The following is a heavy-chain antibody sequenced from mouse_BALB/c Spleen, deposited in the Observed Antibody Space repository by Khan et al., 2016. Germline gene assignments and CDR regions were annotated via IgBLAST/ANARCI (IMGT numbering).Heavy chain of an antibody. CDR3: ARGYFGSNYFDY. D-gene: IGHD1-1*01. CDR2: IYPGDGDT. J-gene: IGHJ2*01. CDR1: GYTFTSYW. Sequence: QVQLKQSGAELARPGASVKLSCKASGYTFTSYWMQWVKQRPGQGLEWVGAIYPGDGDTRYTQKFKGKATLTADKSSSTDYMQLSSLASEDSAVYYCARGYFGSNYFDYWGQGTTLTVSS. V-gene: IGHV1-87*01.